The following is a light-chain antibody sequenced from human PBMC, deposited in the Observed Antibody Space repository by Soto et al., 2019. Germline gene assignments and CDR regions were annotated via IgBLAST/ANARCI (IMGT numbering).Light chain of an antibody. CDR3: QQYNIWPLT. CDR2: GAS. V-gene: IGKV3-15*01. J-gene: IGKJ4*01. Sequence: EIVMTQSPATLSVSPGERATLSCGASQSVSSNLAWYQQKPGQAPRLLIYGASARATGIPARFSGSGSGTEFTLTISSLQSEDFAVYFCQQYNIWPLTFGGGTKVEIK. CDR1: QSVSSN.